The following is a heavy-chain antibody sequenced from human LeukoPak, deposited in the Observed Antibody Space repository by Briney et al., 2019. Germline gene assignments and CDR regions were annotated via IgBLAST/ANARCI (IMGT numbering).Heavy chain of an antibody. CDR1: EFAFSTYN. J-gene: IGHJ4*02. CDR2: ISTGSSTT. D-gene: IGHD1-26*01. Sequence: GGSLRLSCAASEFAFSTYNMNWVHQAPGKGLEWVSYISTGSSTTYYADSVKGRFTISRDNVENSLYLQMNSLRAEDTAVYYCAKSIFSGSYSPFDYWGQGTLVTVSS. V-gene: IGHV3-48*01. CDR3: AKSIFSGSYSPFDY.